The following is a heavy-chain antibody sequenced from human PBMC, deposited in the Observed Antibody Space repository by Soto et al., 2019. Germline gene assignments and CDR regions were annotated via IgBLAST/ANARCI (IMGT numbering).Heavy chain of an antibody. CDR3: AKGRVRYDILTGYLY. J-gene: IGHJ4*02. V-gene: IGHV3-23*01. Sequence: GGSLRLSCAASGFTFSSYAMSWVRQAPGKGLEWVSAISGSGGSTYYADSVKGRFTISRDNSKNTLYLQMNSLRAEDTAVYYCAKGRVRYDILTGYLYWGQGTLVTVSS. CDR2: ISGSGGST. CDR1: GFTFSSYA. D-gene: IGHD3-9*01.